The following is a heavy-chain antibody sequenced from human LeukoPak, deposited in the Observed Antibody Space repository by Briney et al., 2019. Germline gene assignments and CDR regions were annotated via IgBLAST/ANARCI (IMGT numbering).Heavy chain of an antibody. V-gene: IGHV1-2*02. Sequence: ASVKVSCKASGYTFTGYYMYWVRQAPGQGLEWMGWINPNSGGTNYAQKFQGRVTMTRDTSISTAYMELSRLRSDDTAVYYCARSGAGGYAAFDYWGQGTLVTVSP. CDR2: INPNSGGT. D-gene: IGHD5-12*01. CDR3: ARSGAGGYAAFDY. CDR1: GYTFTGYY. J-gene: IGHJ4*02.